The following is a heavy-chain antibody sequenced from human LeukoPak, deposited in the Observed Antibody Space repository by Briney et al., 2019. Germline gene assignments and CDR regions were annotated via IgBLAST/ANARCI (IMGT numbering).Heavy chain of an antibody. CDR2: IYYSGST. Sequence: SETLSLTYTVSGGSISSSSYYWGWIRQPPGKGLEWIGSIYYSGSTYYNPSLKSRVTISVDTSKNQFSLKLSSVTAADTAVYYCARGPRDDFWSGSHAFDIWGQGTMVTVSS. CDR3: ARGPRDDFWSGSHAFDI. V-gene: IGHV4-39*01. D-gene: IGHD3-3*01. CDR1: GGSISSSSYY. J-gene: IGHJ3*02.